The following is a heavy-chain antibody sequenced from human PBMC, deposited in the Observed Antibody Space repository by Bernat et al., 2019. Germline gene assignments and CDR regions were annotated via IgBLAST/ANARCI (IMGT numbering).Heavy chain of an antibody. CDR2: ISWNSHNI. V-gene: IGHV3-9*01. CDR3: AKAHYGSGNNYYHYHGMDV. D-gene: IGHD3-10*01. CDR1: GFTFDDYA. Sequence: EVQLVESGGGLVQPGRSLRLSCAASGFTFDDYAMHWVRQTPGKGLEWVSGISWNSHNIGYADFVKGRFTISRDNAKNSLHLQMNSLRAEDTALYYCAKAHYGSGNNYYHYHGMDVWGQGTTVTVSS. J-gene: IGHJ6*02.